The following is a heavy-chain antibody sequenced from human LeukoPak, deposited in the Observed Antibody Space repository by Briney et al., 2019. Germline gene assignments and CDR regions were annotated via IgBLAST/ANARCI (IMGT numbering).Heavy chain of an antibody. CDR3: AREERWMEGTLDY. D-gene: IGHD1-1*01. Sequence: QSGGSLRLSCAASGFTFSSCGMHWVRQAPGKGLEWVAVIWYDGSNKYYADSVKGRFTISRDNSKNTLYLQMNSLRAEDTAVYYCAREERWMEGTLDYWGQGTLVTVSS. CDR2: IWYDGSNK. V-gene: IGHV3-33*01. CDR1: GFTFSSCG. J-gene: IGHJ4*02.